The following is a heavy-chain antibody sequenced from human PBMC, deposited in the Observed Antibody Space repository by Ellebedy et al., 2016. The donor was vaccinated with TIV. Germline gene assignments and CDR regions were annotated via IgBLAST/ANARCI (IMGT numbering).Heavy chain of an antibody. CDR1: GFTFSHCA. J-gene: IGHJ4*02. D-gene: IGHD3-16*01. V-gene: IGHV3-30-3*01. CDR3: ARVDQRLAGGTPFDY. CDR2: LSGDGDSE. Sequence: GESLKISCAASGFTFSHCAMHWVRQAPGKGLEWVAVLSGDGDSEYYADSVKGRFTLSRDNARNTVFLQMNSLRAEDTGVYYCARVDQRLAGGTPFDYWGQGTLVSVSS.